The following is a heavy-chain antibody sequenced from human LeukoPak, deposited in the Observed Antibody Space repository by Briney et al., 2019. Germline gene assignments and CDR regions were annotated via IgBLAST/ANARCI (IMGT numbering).Heavy chain of an antibody. V-gene: IGHV3-21*01. Sequence: GGSLRLSCAASGFTFSIYSMNWVRQAPGKGLEWVSSISTSSSYIYYADSVEGRFTISRDNAKNSLYLQMNSLRAEDTAVYYCASELGTGGYWGQEPWSPSPQ. D-gene: IGHD7-27*01. CDR3: ASELGTGGY. J-gene: IGHJ4*01. CDR2: ISTSSSYI. CDR1: GFTFSIYS.